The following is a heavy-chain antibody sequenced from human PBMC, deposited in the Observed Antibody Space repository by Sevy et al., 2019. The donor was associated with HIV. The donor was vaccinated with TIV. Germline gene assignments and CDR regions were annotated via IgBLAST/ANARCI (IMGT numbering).Heavy chain of an antibody. V-gene: IGHV3-23*01. Sequence: GGSLRLSCAASGFTFSSYAMSWVRQAPGKGLEWVSAISGSGGSTYYADSVKGRFTISRDNSKNTLYLQMNSLRAEDTAVYYCAKKGGYHYGDYVYYYYMDVWGKGTTVTVSS. CDR1: GFTFSSYA. J-gene: IGHJ6*03. CDR2: ISGSGGST. CDR3: AKKGGYHYGDYVYYYYMDV. D-gene: IGHD4-17*01.